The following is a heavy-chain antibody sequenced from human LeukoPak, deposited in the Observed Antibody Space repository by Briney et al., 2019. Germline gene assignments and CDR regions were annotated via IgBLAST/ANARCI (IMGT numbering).Heavy chain of an antibody. D-gene: IGHD3-22*01. V-gene: IGHV3-30-3*01. CDR1: GFTFSSYA. CDR2: ISYDGSNE. Sequence: GGSLRLSCAASGFTFSSYAMHWVRQAPGKGLEWVAVISYDGSNEYYADSVKGRFTISRDNSKNTLYLQMNSLRAEDTAVYYCARGWDYYDSSGPTGMDVWGQGTTVTVSS. J-gene: IGHJ6*02. CDR3: ARGWDYYDSSGPTGMDV.